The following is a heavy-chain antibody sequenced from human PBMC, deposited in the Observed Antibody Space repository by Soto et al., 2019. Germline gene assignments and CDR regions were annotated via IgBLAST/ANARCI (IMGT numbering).Heavy chain of an antibody. CDR3: AKDIGPQPYYYYGVDV. J-gene: IGHJ6*02. CDR1: GFTFSNCA. Sequence: GGSLRLSCAASGFTFSNCAMNWVRQAPGKGLEWVSAISGSGGNTYYADSVKGRFTISRDNSKNTLYLQMNSLRAEDTAVYYCAKDIGPQPYYYYGVDVWGQGTTVTVSS. D-gene: IGHD1-1*01. V-gene: IGHV3-23*01. CDR2: ISGSGGNT.